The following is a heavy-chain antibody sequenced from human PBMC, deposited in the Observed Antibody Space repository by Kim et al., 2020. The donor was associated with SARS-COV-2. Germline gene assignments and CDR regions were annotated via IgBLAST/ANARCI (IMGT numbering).Heavy chain of an antibody. V-gene: IGHV3-23*01. CDR3: AKGGDDYGDYYFDY. Sequence: ADSVKGRFTISRDHAKNTLYLQMNSLRAEDTAVYYCAKGGDDYGDYYFDYWGQGTLVTVSS. D-gene: IGHD4-17*01. J-gene: IGHJ4*02.